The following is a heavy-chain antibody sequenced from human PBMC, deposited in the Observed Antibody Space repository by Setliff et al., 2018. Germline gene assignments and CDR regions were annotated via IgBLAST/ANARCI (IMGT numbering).Heavy chain of an antibody. V-gene: IGHV3-73*01. CDR2: ISSKADKYAT. CDR1: GFTFSGAD. J-gene: IGHJ5*02. Sequence: GVLRLSCAASGFTFSGADIHWVRQATGKGLERVGHISSKADKYATDYGASANGRFIISRDDSEKTAYLQMSSLKVDDTAMYYCILPCTSGWHNWLDPWGQGTLVTVSS. D-gene: IGHD6-19*01. CDR3: ILPCTSGWHNWLDP.